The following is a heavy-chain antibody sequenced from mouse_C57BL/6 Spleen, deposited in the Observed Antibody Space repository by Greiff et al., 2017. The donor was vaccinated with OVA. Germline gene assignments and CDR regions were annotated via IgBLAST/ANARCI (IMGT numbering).Heavy chain of an antibody. J-gene: IGHJ2*01. D-gene: IGHD1-1*01. V-gene: IGHV5-9-1*02. CDR2: ISSGGDYI. Sequence: EVQLVESGEGLVKPGGSLKLSCAASGFTFSSYAMSWVRQTPEKRLEWVAYISSGGDYIYYADTVKGRFTISRDNARNTLYLQMSSLKSEDTAMYYCTRGGTTVVATSRYFDYWGQGTTLTVSS. CDR1: GFTFSSYA. CDR3: TRGGTTVVATSRYFDY.